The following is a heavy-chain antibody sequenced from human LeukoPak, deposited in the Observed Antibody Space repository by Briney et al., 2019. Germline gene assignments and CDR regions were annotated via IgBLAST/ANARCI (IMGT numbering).Heavy chain of an antibody. D-gene: IGHD3-10*01. CDR1: GGSISSSSYY. J-gene: IGHJ4*02. V-gene: IGHV4-39*07. Sequence: SETLSLTCTVSGGSISSSSYYWGWIRQPPGKGLEWIGSIYYSGSTYYNPSLKSRVTISVDTSKNQFSLKLSSVTAADTAVYYCASMVLSTYFDYWGQGTLVTVSS. CDR2: IYYSGST. CDR3: ASMVLSTYFDY.